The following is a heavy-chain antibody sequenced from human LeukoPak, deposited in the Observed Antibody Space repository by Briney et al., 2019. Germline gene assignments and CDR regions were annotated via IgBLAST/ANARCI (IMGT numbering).Heavy chain of an antibody. V-gene: IGHV1-24*01. J-gene: IGHJ5*02. D-gene: IGHD2-2*01. CDR3: ASVHCSRTRCLENWFDP. CDR2: FDPEDGET. Sequence: GASVKVSCKVSGYTLTESFIHRVRQAPGKGLEWMGGFDPEDGETIYAQKFQGRVTMTEDTSTDTAYMELSSLRSEDTAVYYCASVHCSRTRCLENWFDPWGQGTLVTVSS. CDR1: GYTLTESF.